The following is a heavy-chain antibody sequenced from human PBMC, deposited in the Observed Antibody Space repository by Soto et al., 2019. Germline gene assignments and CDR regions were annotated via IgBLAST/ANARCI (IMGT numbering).Heavy chain of an antibody. CDR3: ARNYCSSTSCYVWGSNYYYYYYMDV. Sequence: ASDTLSLTCTVSGGSFSSYYWSWLRQPPGKGLEWIGYIYYSGSTNYNPSLKSRVTISVDTSKDQFSLKLSSVTAADTAVYYCARNYCSSTSCYVWGSNYYYYYYMDVWRKGTTVTVSS. V-gene: IGHV4-59*01. CDR1: GGSFSSYY. J-gene: IGHJ6*03. D-gene: IGHD2-2*01. CDR2: IYYSGST.